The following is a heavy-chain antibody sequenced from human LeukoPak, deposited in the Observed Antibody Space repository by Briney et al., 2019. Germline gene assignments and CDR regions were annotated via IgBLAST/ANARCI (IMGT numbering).Heavy chain of an antibody. Sequence: ASVKVSCKASGYTFTYRHLHWVRQAPGQGLEWMGWISAYNGNTNYAQKLQGRVTMTTDTSTSTAYMELRSLRSDDTAVYYCAGDSVAVEFDYWGQGTLVTVSS. D-gene: IGHD6-19*01. J-gene: IGHJ4*02. CDR2: ISAYNGNT. CDR1: GYTFTYRH. CDR3: AGDSVAVEFDY. V-gene: IGHV1-18*04.